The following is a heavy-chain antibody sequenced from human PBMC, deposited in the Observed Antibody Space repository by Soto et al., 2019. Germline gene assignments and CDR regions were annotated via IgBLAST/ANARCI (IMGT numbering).Heavy chain of an antibody. V-gene: IGHV3-23*01. CDR1: GFTFSSYA. Sequence: GGSLRLSCAASGFTFSSYAMKWVRQAPGKGLEWVSLIGESGTPTYYADSVKGRFIISRDNSGNTLFLEMYSLRAEDTAVYYCARYIPGVRYYGMDVWGQGTTVTVS. CDR2: IGESGTPT. J-gene: IGHJ6*02. CDR3: ARYIPGVRYYGMDV. D-gene: IGHD2-2*01.